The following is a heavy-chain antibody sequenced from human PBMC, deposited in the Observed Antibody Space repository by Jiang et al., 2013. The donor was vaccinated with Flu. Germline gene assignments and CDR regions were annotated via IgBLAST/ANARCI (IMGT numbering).Heavy chain of an antibody. J-gene: IGHJ4*02. Sequence: KPTQTLTLTCTFSGFSLSTSGVGVGWIRQPPGKALEWLALIYWDDDKRYSPSLKSRYTITKDTSKNQVVLTMTNMDPVDTATYYCAHNGGSKQRDHTAMVWGYFDYWGQGTLVTVSS. V-gene: IGHV2-5*02. D-gene: IGHD5-18*01. CDR2: IYWDDDK. CDR3: AHNGGSKQRDHTAMVWGYFDY. CDR1: GFSLSTSGVG.